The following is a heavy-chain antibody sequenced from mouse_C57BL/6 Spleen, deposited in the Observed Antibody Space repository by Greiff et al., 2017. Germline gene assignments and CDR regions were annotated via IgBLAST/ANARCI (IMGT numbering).Heavy chain of an antibody. J-gene: IGHJ3*01. CDR3: ARGAYGSSPRFAY. D-gene: IGHD1-1*01. V-gene: IGHV5-4*03. CDR2: ISDGGSYT. Sequence: EVMLVESGGGLVKPGGSLKLSCAASGFTFSSYAMSWVRQTPEKRLEWVATISDGGSYTYYPDNVKGRFTISMDNAKNNLYLQMSHLKSEDTAMYYCARGAYGSSPRFAYWGQGTLVTVA. CDR1: GFTFSSYA.